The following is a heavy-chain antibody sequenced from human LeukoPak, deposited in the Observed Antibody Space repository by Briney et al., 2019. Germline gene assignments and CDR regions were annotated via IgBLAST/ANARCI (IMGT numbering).Heavy chain of an antibody. CDR2: IYYSGST. Sequence: SETLSLTCTVSGGSISSYYWSWIRQPPGKGLEWIGYIYYSGSTNYNPSLKSRVTISVDTPKNQFSLKLSSVTAADTAVYYCARSEVNAFDIWGQGTMVTVSS. CDR3: ARSEVNAFDI. CDR1: GGSISSYY. J-gene: IGHJ3*02. V-gene: IGHV4-59*13.